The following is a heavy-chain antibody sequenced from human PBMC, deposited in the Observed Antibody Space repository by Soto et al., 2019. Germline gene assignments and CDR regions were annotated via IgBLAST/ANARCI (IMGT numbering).Heavy chain of an antibody. CDR1: GFTFSDYY. CDR3: ASGGGSGYYTIDN. V-gene: IGHV3-11*05. D-gene: IGHD3-22*01. CDR2: ISSSSSYT. Sequence: QVQLVESGGGLVKPGGSLRVSCAASGFTFSDYYMSWILQAPGKGLEWVSYISSSSSYTNYADSVKGRFTISRDNAKNSLYLQMNSLRAEDTAVYYCASGGGSGYYTIDNWGQGTLVTVSS. J-gene: IGHJ4*02.